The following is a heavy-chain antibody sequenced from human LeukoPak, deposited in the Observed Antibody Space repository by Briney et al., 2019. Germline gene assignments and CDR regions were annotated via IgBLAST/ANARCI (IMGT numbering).Heavy chain of an antibody. Sequence: GGSLRLSCAASGFTFSSYGMHWVRQAPGKGLEWVAVISYDGSNKYYADSVKGRFTISRDNSKNTLYLQMNSLRAEDTAVYYCAKDRSWYFFFDYWGQGTLVTVSS. V-gene: IGHV3-30*18. CDR3: AKDRSWYFFFDY. D-gene: IGHD6-13*01. CDR1: GFTFSSYG. J-gene: IGHJ4*02. CDR2: ISYDGSNK.